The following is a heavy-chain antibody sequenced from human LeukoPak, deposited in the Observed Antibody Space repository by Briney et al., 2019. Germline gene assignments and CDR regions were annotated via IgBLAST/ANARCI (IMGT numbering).Heavy chain of an antibody. CDR2: IYYSGST. CDR1: GGSISSGDYY. CDR3: ARDGWDDGHFDY. Sequence: SQTLSLTCTVSGGSISSGDYYWGWIRQPPGKGLEWSGYIYYSGSTYYNPSLKSRVTISVDTSKNQFSLKLSSVTAADTAVYYCARDGWDDGHFDYWGQGTLVTVSS. D-gene: IGHD1-26*01. V-gene: IGHV4-30-4*01. J-gene: IGHJ4*02.